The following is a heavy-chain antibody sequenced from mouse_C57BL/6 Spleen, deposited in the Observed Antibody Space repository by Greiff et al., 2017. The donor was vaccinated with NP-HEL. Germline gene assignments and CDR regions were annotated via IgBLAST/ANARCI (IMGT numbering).Heavy chain of an antibody. V-gene: IGHV5-17*01. Sequence: EVMLVESGGGLVKPGGSLKLSCAASGFTFSDYGMHWVRQAPEKGLEWVAYISSGSSTIYYADTGKGRFTISRDNAKNTLFLQMTSLRSEDTAMYYCASGGYYAMDYWGQGTSVTVSS. CDR3: ASGGYYAMDY. CDR1: GFTFSDYG. J-gene: IGHJ4*01. CDR2: ISSGSSTI.